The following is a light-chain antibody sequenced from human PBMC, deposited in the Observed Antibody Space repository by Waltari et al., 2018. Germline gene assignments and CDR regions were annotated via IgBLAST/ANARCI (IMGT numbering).Light chain of an antibody. V-gene: IGKV1-12*01. Sequence: DIQMTQSPSSVSASVGDRVTITCQASQDINKWLAWFQQTPGKAPKLLIYAGSSLQRGVPSRFSGSGSGADFTLTISTLQPEDSATYYCQQAHSFPYSFGQGTKLEIK. CDR2: AGS. CDR3: QQAHSFPYS. CDR1: QDINKW. J-gene: IGKJ2*03.